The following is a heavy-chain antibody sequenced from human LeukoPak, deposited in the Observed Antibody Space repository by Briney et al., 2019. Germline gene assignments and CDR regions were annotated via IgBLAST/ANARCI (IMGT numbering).Heavy chain of an antibody. Sequence: ASVKVSCKASGYTFTGYYMHWVRQAPGQGLEWMGWINPNSGGTNYAQKFQGRVTMTRDTSISTAYMELSRLRSDDTAVYYCARDGPYSSSLFDSWGQGTLVTVSS. D-gene: IGHD6-13*01. V-gene: IGHV1-2*02. CDR3: ARDGPYSSSLFDS. CDR2: INPNSGGT. CDR1: GYTFTGYY. J-gene: IGHJ4*02.